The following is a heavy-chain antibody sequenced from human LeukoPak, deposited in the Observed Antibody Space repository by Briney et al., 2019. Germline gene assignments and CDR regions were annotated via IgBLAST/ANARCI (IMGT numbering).Heavy chain of an antibody. CDR3: GKDPNGDYVGAFDM. CDR1: GFTVSSNY. Sequence: GGSLRLSCAASGFTVSSNYMSWVRQAPGKGLEWVSVIYSGGSTYYADSVEGRFTISRDNSKNTLYLQMNSLRVEDTAVYYCGKDPNGDYVGAFDMWGQGTMVTVSP. D-gene: IGHD4-17*01. J-gene: IGHJ3*02. CDR2: IYSGGST. V-gene: IGHV3-66*01.